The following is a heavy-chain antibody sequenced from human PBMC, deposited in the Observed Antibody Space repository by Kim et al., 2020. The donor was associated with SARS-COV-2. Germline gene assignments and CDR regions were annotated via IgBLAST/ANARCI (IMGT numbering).Heavy chain of an antibody. D-gene: IGHD2-2*01. V-gene: IGHV4-34*01. J-gene: IGHJ6*02. Sequence: SETLSLTCAVYGGSFSGYYWSWIRQPPGKGLEWIGEINHSGSTNYNPSLKSRVTISVDTSKNQFSLKLSSVTAADTAVYYCARAGFRSTSSYYYYYGMDVWGQGTTVTVSS. CDR2: INHSGST. CDR1: GGSFSGYY. CDR3: ARAGFRSTSSYYYYYGMDV.